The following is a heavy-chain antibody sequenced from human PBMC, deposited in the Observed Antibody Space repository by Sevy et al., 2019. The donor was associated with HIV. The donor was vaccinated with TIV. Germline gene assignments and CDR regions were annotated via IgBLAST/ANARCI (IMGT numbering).Heavy chain of an antibody. V-gene: IGHV4-34*01. CDR2: INHSGST. CDR1: GGSFSGYY. Sequence: SETLSVTCAVYGGSFSGYYWSWIRQPPGKGLEWIGEINHSGSTNYNPSLKSRVTISVDTSKNQFSLKLSSVTAADTAVYYCARGLYHDYVWGSYRYLDYRGQGTLVTVSS. J-gene: IGHJ4*02. D-gene: IGHD3-16*02. CDR3: ARGLYHDYVWGSYRYLDY.